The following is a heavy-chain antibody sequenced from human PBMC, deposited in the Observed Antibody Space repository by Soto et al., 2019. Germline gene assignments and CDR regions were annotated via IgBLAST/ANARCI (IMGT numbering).Heavy chain of an antibody. J-gene: IGHJ3*02. D-gene: IGHD6-13*01. Sequence: GGSLRLSCAASGFTFSSYGMHWVRQAPGKGLEWVAVIWYDGSNKYYADSVKGRFTISRDNSKNTLYLQMNSLRAEDTAVYYWARDRAAAGRNDAFDIWGQGTMVTVSS. V-gene: IGHV3-33*01. CDR3: ARDRAAAGRNDAFDI. CDR2: IWYDGSNK. CDR1: GFTFSSYG.